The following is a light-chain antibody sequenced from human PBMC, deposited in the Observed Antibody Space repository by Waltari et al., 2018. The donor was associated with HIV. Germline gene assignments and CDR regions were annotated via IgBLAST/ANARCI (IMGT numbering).Light chain of an antibody. CDR3: QQYNNWPPVT. Sequence: EIVMTQSPATLSVSPGERATLSCRASQGVASDLAWYQQKTGQPPRLRSYGASTRATGIPARFSGSGSGTEFTLTISSLQSEDFAVYYCQQYNNWPPVTFGPGTKVDIK. CDR1: QGVASD. V-gene: IGKV3-15*01. CDR2: GAS. J-gene: IGKJ3*01.